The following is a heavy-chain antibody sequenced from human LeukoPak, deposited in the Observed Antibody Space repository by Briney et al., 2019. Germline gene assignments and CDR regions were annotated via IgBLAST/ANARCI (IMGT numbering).Heavy chain of an antibody. CDR3: AGALLYSYGANFDY. J-gene: IGHJ4*02. CDR2: IYYSGST. V-gene: IGHV4-59*01. D-gene: IGHD5-18*01. Sequence: SETLSHTCTVYGGSISSYYWSWIRQPPGKGLEWIGYIYYSGSTNYNPSLKSRVTISVDTSKNQFSLKLSSVTAADTAVYYCAGALLYSYGANFDYWGQGTLVTVSS. CDR1: GGSISSYY.